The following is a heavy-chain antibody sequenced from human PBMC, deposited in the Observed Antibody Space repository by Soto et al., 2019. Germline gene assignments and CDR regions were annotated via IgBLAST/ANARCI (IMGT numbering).Heavy chain of an antibody. Sequence: SETLSLTCAVYGGSFSGYYWIWIRQPPGKGLEWIGEINHSGSTNYNPSLKSRVTISVDTSKNQFSLKLSSVTAADTAVYYCARSFTVLRYFDWSNNWFDPWGQGTLVTVSS. CDR3: ARSFTVLRYFDWSNNWFDP. V-gene: IGHV4-34*01. CDR2: INHSGST. J-gene: IGHJ5*02. D-gene: IGHD3-9*01. CDR1: GGSFSGYY.